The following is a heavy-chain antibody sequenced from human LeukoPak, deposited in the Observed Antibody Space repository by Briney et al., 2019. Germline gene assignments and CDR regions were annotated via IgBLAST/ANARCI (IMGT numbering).Heavy chain of an antibody. CDR3: AKGTYYYGSGNYSRGMDV. D-gene: IGHD3-10*01. Sequence: GGSLRLSCAASGFTFSSHGMHWVRQAPGKGLEWVAVISFDGTNKYYADSVKGRFTISRDNSKNTLYLQMNSLRAEDTAVYYCAKGTYYYGSGNYSRGMDVWGRGTTVTVSS. CDR2: ISFDGTNK. V-gene: IGHV3-30*18. CDR1: GFTFSSHG. J-gene: IGHJ6*02.